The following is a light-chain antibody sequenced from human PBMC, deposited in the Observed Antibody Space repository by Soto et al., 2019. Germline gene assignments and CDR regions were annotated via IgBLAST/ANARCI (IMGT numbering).Light chain of an antibody. CDR1: SSDVGSYNL. CDR2: EVS. J-gene: IGLJ1*01. V-gene: IGLV2-23*02. CDR3: CSYAGSSTFYV. Sequence: QSVLTQPASVSGSPGQSITISCPGTSSDVGSYNLVSWYQQPPGKAPKLMIYEVSKWPSGVSNRFSGSKSGNTASLTISGLQAEDEADYYCCSYAGSSTFYVFGTGTKVTVL.